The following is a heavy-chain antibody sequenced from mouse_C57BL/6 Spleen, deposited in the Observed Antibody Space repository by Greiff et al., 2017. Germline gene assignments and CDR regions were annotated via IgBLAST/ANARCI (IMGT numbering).Heavy chain of an antibody. CDR3: ARDTVVSWYFDV. Sequence: EVQVVESGGGLVKPGGSLKLSCAASGFTFSSYAMSWVRQTPEKRLEWVATISDGGSYTYYPDNVKGRFTISRDNAKNNLYLQMSHLKSEDTAMYYCARDTVVSWYFDVWGTGTTVTVSS. J-gene: IGHJ1*03. D-gene: IGHD1-1*01. V-gene: IGHV5-4*01. CDR1: GFTFSSYA. CDR2: ISDGGSYT.